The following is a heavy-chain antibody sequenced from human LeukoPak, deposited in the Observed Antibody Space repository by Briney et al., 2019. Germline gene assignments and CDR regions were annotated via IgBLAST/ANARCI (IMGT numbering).Heavy chain of an antibody. Sequence: SGTLSLTCTVSGGSISSSISYWDWIRQAPGKGLEWIGNIYYSGRTYYNPSLKSRVTISVDTSKNQFSLKLSSVTAADTAVYYCARRLPGRGAFDIWGQGTMVTVSS. CDR2: IYYSGRT. CDR3: ARRLPGRGAFDI. V-gene: IGHV4-39*01. D-gene: IGHD2-2*01. CDR1: GGSISSSISY. J-gene: IGHJ3*02.